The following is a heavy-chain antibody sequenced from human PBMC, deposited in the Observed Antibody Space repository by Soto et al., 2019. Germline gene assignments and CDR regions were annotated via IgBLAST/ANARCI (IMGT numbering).Heavy chain of an antibody. V-gene: IGHV4-59*01. D-gene: IGHD3-22*01. CDR2: IYYSGST. J-gene: IGHJ5*02. CDR3: ARVGSSGYKPANWFDP. CDR1: GGSISSYH. Sequence: PSETLSLTCTVSGGSISSYHWSWIRQPPGKGLEWIGYIYYSGSTNYNPSLKSRVTISVDTSKNQFSLKLSSVTAADTAVYYCARVGSSGYKPANWFDPWGQGTLVTVSS.